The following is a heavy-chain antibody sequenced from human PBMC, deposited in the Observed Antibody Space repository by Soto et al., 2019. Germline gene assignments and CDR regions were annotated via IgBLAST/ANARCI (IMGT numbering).Heavy chain of an antibody. V-gene: IGHV1-69*15. D-gene: IGHD2-21*01. CDR3: AKDGGNDCYFGNWFHP. CDR1: GGTFSNYA. CDR2: IIPIFVSA. J-gene: IGHJ5*02. Sequence: QVQLVQSGAEVKKPGSSVKVSCKASGGTFSNYAITWVRQAPGQGLEWLGRIIPIFVSANYAQKFQGRVTIAADESTTTAYMELSSLRSYDTAVYYCAKDGGNDCYFGNWFHPWGQGTLVTVSS.